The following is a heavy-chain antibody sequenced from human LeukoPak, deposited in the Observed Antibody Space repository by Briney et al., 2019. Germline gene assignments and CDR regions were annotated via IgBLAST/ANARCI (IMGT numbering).Heavy chain of an antibody. V-gene: IGHV4-59*11. D-gene: IGHD2-2*01. CDR1: NGTFSNHF. J-gene: IGHJ2*01. CDR2: ISYSGSA. Sequence: SETLSLTCTVSNGTFSNHFWSWIRQPPGKGLEWIGYISYSGSAHYDPSLKSRVTISVDTSKNQFSLKLSSVTAADTAVYYCAREYCSSTSCYFDLWGRGTLVTVSS. CDR3: AREYCSSTSCYFDL.